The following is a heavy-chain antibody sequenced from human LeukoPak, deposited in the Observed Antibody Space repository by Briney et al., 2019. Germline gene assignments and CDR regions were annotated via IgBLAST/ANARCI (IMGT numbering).Heavy chain of an antibody. CDR3: AKARYSSGWYRGNWFDP. Sequence: AGGSLRLSCAASGFTFDDYGMSWVRQAPGKGLEWVAFIRYDGSNKYYADSVKGRFTISRDNSKDTLYLQMNSLRAEDTAVYYCAKARYSSGWYRGNWFDPWGQGTLVTISS. D-gene: IGHD6-19*01. V-gene: IGHV3-30*02. CDR1: GFTFDDYG. CDR2: IRYDGSNK. J-gene: IGHJ5*02.